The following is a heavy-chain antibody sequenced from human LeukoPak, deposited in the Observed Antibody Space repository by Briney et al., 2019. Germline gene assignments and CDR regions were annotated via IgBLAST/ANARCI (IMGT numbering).Heavy chain of an antibody. CDR3: ARLDTEGDMDV. V-gene: IGHV4-34*01. Sequence: SETLSLTCAVYGGSFSGYYWSWIRQPPGKGLEWIGEINHSGSTYYNPSLKSRVTISVDTSKNQFSLKLSSVTAADTAVYYCARLDTEGDMDVWGKGTTVTISS. J-gene: IGHJ6*03. CDR2: INHSGST. CDR1: GGSFSGYY. D-gene: IGHD5-18*01.